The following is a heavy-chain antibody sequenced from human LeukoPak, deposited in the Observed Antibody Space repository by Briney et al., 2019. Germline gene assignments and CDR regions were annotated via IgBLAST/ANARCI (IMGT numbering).Heavy chain of an antibody. CDR3: ARGYSGGSFFDP. J-gene: IGHJ5*02. CDR2: IKQDGSET. CDR1: EFTFSSYW. D-gene: IGHD2-15*01. Sequence: GGSLRLSCAASEFTFSSYWMNWVRQAPGKGLEWVANIKQDGSETYYVDSVKGRFTISRDNAQNSLYLQMNSLTAADTAVYYCARGYSGGSFFDPWGQGTLVTVSS. V-gene: IGHV3-7*01.